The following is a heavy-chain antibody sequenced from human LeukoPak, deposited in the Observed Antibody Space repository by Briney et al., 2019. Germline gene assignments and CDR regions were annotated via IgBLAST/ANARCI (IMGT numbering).Heavy chain of an antibody. CDR2: TYCRSKWYN. V-gene: IGHV6-1*01. J-gene: IGHJ4*02. Sequence: TSQTLSLTCATSGDSVSSYSAGWNWIRQSPSRGLEWLGRTYCRSKWYNEYALSVRSRITISPDTSKNQVSLQLNSVTPDDTAFYYCGRDIGAAIGHWGQGTLVTVSS. D-gene: IGHD6-13*01. CDR1: GDSVSSYSAG. CDR3: GRDIGAAIGH.